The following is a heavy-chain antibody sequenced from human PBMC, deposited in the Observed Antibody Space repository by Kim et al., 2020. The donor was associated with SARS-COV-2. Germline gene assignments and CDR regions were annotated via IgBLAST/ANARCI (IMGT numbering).Heavy chain of an antibody. Sequence: GGSLRLSCAASGFTFSSYAMSWVRQAPGKGPEWVSLVSGSGGSTYHADSVKGRFAISRDNSKKTLYLQMNSLRAEDTALYYCAKGESNTWSFFAYCGQGT. J-gene: IGHJ4*02. CDR1: GFTFSSYA. CDR3: AKGESNTWSFFAY. CDR2: VSGSGGST. V-gene: IGHV3-23*01. D-gene: IGHD6-13*01.